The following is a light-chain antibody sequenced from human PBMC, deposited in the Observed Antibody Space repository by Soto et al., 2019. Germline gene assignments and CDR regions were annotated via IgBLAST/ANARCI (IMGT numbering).Light chain of an antibody. Sequence: EIVFTQSPSTLSLSPLERFSLSCRASQNLHSFLNWYQQRPGQAPRPLIYDGSKRAAGVPDRISGDGSGTDYTLTISSLEPEDFAVYYCQQRTRWPMTFGQGTRLEIK. J-gene: IGKJ5*01. CDR3: QQRTRWPMT. CDR2: DGS. V-gene: IGKV3-11*01. CDR1: QNLHSF.